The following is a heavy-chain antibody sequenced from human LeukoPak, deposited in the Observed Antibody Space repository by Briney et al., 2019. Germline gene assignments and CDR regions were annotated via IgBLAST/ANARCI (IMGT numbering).Heavy chain of an antibody. CDR1: GGSISSGDYY. J-gene: IGHJ4*02. CDR3: ARDRGGATWFDY. D-gene: IGHD1-26*01. V-gene: IGHV4-30-4*08. Sequence: SETLSLTCTVSGGSISSGDYYWSWIRQPPGKDREWIGYIYYSGSTYYNPSLKSRVTISVDTSKNQFSLKLSSVTAADTAVYYCARDRGGATWFDYWGQGTLVTVSS. CDR2: IYYSGST.